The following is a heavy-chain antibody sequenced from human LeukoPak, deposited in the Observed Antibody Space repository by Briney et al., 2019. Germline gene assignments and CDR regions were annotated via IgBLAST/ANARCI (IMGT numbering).Heavy chain of an antibody. Sequence: ASVKVSCKASGGTFSSYAISWVRQAPGQGLEWMGRIIPIFGTANYAQEFQGRVTITTDESTSTAYMELSSLRSEDTAVYYCARGSITFGGVLGAFDIWGQGTMVTVSS. CDR2: IIPIFGTA. J-gene: IGHJ3*02. CDR1: GGTFSSYA. D-gene: IGHD3-16*01. V-gene: IGHV1-69*05. CDR3: ARGSITFGGVLGAFDI.